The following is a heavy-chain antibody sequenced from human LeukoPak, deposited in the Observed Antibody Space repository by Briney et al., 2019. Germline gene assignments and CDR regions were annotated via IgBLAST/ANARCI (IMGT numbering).Heavy chain of an antibody. CDR2: ISGSGGST. V-gene: IGHV3-23*01. Sequence: GGSLRLSCAASGFTFSSYAMSWVRQAPGKGLEWVSAISGSGGSTYYADSVKGRFTISRDNAKNSLYLQMNSLRAEDTAVYYCARVHDHYYGSSGYYIGYFDYWGQGTLVTVSS. J-gene: IGHJ4*02. CDR1: GFTFSSYA. D-gene: IGHD3-22*01. CDR3: ARVHDHYYGSSGYYIGYFDY.